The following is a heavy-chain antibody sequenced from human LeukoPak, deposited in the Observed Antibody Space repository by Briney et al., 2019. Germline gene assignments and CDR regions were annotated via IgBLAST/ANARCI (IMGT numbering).Heavy chain of an antibody. D-gene: IGHD3-22*01. Sequence: GGSLRLSCAASGFTFSSYGMSWVRQAPGKGLEWVSYISPGSSTIYYADSVKGRFTISRDNAKNSLYLQMNSLRPEDTAVYYCARGNLYYDSSGLGYWGQGTLVTVSS. V-gene: IGHV3-48*04. CDR2: ISPGSSTI. CDR3: ARGNLYYDSSGLGY. CDR1: GFTFSSYG. J-gene: IGHJ4*02.